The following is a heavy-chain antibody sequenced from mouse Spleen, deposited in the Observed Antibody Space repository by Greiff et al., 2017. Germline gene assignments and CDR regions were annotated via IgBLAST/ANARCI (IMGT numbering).Heavy chain of an antibody. J-gene: IGHJ2*01. CDR2: IDPNSGGT. Sequence: VQLQQPGAELVKPGASVKLSCKASGYTFTSYWMHWVKQRPGRGLEWIGRIDPNSGGTIYNQKFKGKATLTVDKSSSTAYMELRSLTSEDTAVYYCARREDDGYYRRYFDHWGQGTTLTVSS. V-gene: IGHV1-62-3*01. D-gene: IGHD2-3*01. CDR3: ARREDDGYYRRYFDH. CDR1: GYTFTSYW.